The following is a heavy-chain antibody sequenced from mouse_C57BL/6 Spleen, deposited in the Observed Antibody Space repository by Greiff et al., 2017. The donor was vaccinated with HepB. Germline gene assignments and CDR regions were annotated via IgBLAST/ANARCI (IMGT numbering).Heavy chain of an antibody. D-gene: IGHD1-1*01. CDR2: ISYDGSN. Sequence: EVKLMESGPGLVKPSQSLSLTCSVTGYSITSGYYWNWIRQFPGNKLEWMGYISYDGSNNYNPSLKNRISITRDTSKNQFFLKLNSVTTEDTATYYCAREVDYYGSSYLYYYAMDYWGQGTSVTVSS. V-gene: IGHV3-6*01. CDR1: GYSITSGYY. CDR3: AREVDYYGSSYLYYYAMDY. J-gene: IGHJ4*01.